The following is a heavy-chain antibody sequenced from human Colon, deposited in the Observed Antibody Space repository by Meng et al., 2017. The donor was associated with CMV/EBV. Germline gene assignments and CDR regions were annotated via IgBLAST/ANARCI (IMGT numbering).Heavy chain of an antibody. J-gene: IGHJ6*02. Sequence: SETLSLTCTVSGGSISSYYWSWIRQPPGKGLEWIGYIYYSGSTNYNPSLKSRVTISVDTSKNQFSLKLSSVTAADTAVYYCARDLIWLIAARPDYYGMDVWGQGTTVTVSS. CDR3: ARDLIWLIAARPDYYGMDV. CDR1: GGSISSYY. D-gene: IGHD6-6*01. V-gene: IGHV4-59*01. CDR2: IYYSGST.